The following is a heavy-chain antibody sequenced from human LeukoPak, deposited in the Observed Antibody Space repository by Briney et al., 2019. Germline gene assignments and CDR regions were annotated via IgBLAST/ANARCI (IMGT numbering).Heavy chain of an antibody. Sequence: GGSLRPSCAASGFTFSSYAMSWVRQAPGKGLDWVATISDSGDNTYYADSVEGRFTISRDNSKNTLYLQMNSLRAEDTAVYYCARELAAAGKTGTDYWGQGTLVTVSS. CDR2: ISDSGDNT. CDR1: GFTFSSYA. V-gene: IGHV3-23*01. D-gene: IGHD6-13*01. J-gene: IGHJ4*02. CDR3: ARELAAAGKTGTDY.